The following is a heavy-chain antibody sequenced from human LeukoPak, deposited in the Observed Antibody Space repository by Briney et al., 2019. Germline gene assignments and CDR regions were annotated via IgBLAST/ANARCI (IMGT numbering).Heavy chain of an antibody. CDR3: ARHLFRGIAALNPFDY. CDR1: GGSISSYY. Sequence: PSETLSLTCAVSGGSISSYYWSWIRQPPGKGLEWIGYIYYSGSTNYNPSLKSRVTISVDTSKNQFSLKLSSVTAADTAVYYCARHLFRGIAALNPFDYWGQGTLVTVSS. V-gene: IGHV4-59*08. J-gene: IGHJ4*02. CDR2: IYYSGST. D-gene: IGHD6-6*01.